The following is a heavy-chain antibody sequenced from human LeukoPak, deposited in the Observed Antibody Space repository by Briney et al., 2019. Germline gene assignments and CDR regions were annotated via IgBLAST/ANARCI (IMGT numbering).Heavy chain of an antibody. V-gene: IGHV1-8*01. CDR3: ARDLEPYGMDV. D-gene: IGHD1-1*01. CDR2: MNPNSGNT. CDR1: GYTFTSYD. Sequence: ASVNLSCTASGYTFTSYDINWVRQAPGQGLEWMGWMNPNSGNTGYAQKFQGRVTMTRNTSISTAYMELSSLRSEDTAVYYCARDLEPYGMDVWGQGTTVTVSS. J-gene: IGHJ6*02.